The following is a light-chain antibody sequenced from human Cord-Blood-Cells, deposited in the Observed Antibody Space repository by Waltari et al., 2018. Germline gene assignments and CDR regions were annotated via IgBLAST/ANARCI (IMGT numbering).Light chain of an antibody. J-gene: IGKJ1*01. CDR2: AAS. Sequence: IQLTQSPSSLSASVGDRVTITCRDSQGISSYLAWYQQKPGKAPKLLIYAASTLQSGVPSRFSGSGSGTDFTLTISSLQPEDFATYYCQQLNSYPWTFGQGTKVEIK. V-gene: IGKV1-9*01. CDR1: QGISSY. CDR3: QQLNSYPWT.